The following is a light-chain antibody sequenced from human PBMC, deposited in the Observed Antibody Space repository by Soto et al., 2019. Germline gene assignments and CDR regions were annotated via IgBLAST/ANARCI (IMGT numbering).Light chain of an antibody. CDR2: STS. V-gene: IGLV7-43*01. CDR1: TGAVTSGHF. CDR3: LLYYGGTFV. Sequence: QTVVTQEPSLTVSPGGTVTLTCASSTGAVTSGHFPNWFQQKPGQAPRSLIYSTSNKHFWTPARFSGSLLGGYAALTLSGVQPEDEAEYYCLLYYGGTFVFGAGTKLTVL. J-gene: IGLJ1*01.